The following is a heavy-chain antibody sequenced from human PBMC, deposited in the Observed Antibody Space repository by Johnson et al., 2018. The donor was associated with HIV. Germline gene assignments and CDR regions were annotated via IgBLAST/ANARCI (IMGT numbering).Heavy chain of an antibody. J-gene: IGHJ3*02. Sequence: VQLVESGGGVVQPGGSLRLSCAASGFTFDDYAMHWVRQAPGKGLEWVSGISWNSGSIDYADSVKGRFTISRDNAKNSLYLQMNSLRDEDTALYYCAKGWNYYWSAFHIWGQGTMVTVSS. V-gene: IGHV3-9*01. CDR2: ISWNSGSI. D-gene: IGHD3-22*01. CDR3: AKGWNYYWSAFHI. CDR1: GFTFDDYA.